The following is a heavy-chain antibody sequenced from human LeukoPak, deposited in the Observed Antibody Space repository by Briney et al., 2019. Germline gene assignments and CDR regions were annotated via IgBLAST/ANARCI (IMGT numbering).Heavy chain of an antibody. V-gene: IGHV3-66*01. J-gene: IGHJ4*02. CDR1: GFTVSSNY. Sequence: GGSLRLSCAASGFTVSSNYMSWVRQAPGKGLEWVSVIYSGGSTYYVDSVKGRFIISRDNSKNTLYLQMNSLRAEDTAVYYCARDAYGDYDYWGQGTLVTVSS. CDR2: IYSGGST. D-gene: IGHD4-17*01. CDR3: ARDAYGDYDY.